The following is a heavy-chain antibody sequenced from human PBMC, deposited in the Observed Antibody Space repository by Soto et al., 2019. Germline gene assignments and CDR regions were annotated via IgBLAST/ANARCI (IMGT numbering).Heavy chain of an antibody. Sequence: SETLSLTCTVSGGSISSYYWSWIRQPPGKGLEWIGYIYYSGSTNYNPSLKSRVTISVDTSKNQFSLKLSSVTAADTAVYYCARERFGESSYWGQGTLVTVSS. D-gene: IGHD3-10*01. CDR2: IYYSGST. CDR3: ARERFGESSY. J-gene: IGHJ4*02. V-gene: IGHV4-59*01. CDR1: GGSISSYY.